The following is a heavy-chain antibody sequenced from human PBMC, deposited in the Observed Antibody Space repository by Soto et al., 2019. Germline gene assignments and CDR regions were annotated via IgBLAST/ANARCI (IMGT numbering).Heavy chain of an antibody. D-gene: IGHD6-19*01. CDR1: GFFFSSYT. CDR2: FSATSENT. J-gene: IGHJ4*02. Sequence: EVQLLESGGGLVQPGGSLRLSCVGSGFFFSSYTMTWVRQAPGKGLEWVSSFSATSENTYYADSVRGRFTISRDNSKNTLFLQMNSLTAEDTAMYYCAKARDKQWVGLPFDYWGQGILVIVSS. CDR3: AKARDKQWVGLPFDY. V-gene: IGHV3-23*01.